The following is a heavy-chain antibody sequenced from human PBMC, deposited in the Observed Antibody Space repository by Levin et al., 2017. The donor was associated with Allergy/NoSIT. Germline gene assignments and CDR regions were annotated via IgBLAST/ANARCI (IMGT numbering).Heavy chain of an antibody. CDR3: AKEDRGSLDAFDI. Sequence: GESLKISCAASGFTFNNYDMHWVRQAPGKGLEWVAAITYDGSNKYYADSVKGRFTISRDNSKNTFFLQLDGLRAEDTAVYFCAKEDRGSLDAFDIWGQGTLVTVSS. CDR2: ITYDGSNK. CDR1: GFTFNNYD. J-gene: IGHJ3*02. D-gene: IGHD2-15*01. V-gene: IGHV3-30*18.